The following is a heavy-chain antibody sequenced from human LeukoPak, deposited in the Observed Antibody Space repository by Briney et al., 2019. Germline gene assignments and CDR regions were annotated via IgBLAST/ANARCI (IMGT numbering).Heavy chain of an antibody. J-gene: IGHJ5*02. Sequence: PGGSLRLSCAASGFTFSDYYMSWLRQAPGKGLEWVSYISSSGSTIYYADSVKGRFTISRDNAKNSLYLQMNSLRAEDTAVYYCARDFYTWIPGPWFDPWVQGTLVTVSS. V-gene: IGHV3-11*01. CDR3: ARDFYTWIPGPWFDP. CDR1: GFTFSDYY. CDR2: ISSSGSTI. D-gene: IGHD1-20*01.